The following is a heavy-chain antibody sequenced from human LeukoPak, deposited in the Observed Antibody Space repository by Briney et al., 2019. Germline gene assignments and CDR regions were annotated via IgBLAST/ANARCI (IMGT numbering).Heavy chain of an antibody. CDR2: ISYDGSDK. J-gene: IGHJ6*04. V-gene: IGHV3-30*04. Sequence: PGGSLRLSCAASGFTFSSYAMHWVRQAPGKGLEWVPVISYDGSDKYYADSVKGRFTISRDNSKNTLYLQMNSLRAEDTAVYYCARESCSSTSCYYYYYYYGMDVWGKGTTVTVSS. CDR1: GFTFSSYA. CDR3: ARESCSSTSCYYYYYYYGMDV. D-gene: IGHD2-2*01.